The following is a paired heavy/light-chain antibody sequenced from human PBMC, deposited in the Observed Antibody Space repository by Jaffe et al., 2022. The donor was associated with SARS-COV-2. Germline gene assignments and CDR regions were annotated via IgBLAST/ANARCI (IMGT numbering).Heavy chain of an antibody. CDR3: ARGLRYLYCSSSTCYAEIDS. Sequence: QVQLQESGPGLVKSSETLSLTCTISGGSITNAYWSWIRQPPGKGLEWIGYVYYSGSTNYNPSLKSRVTISVDTSKNQFSLNLNSVTAADTAVYYCARGLRYLYCSSSTCYAEIDSWGRGTLVTVSP. V-gene: IGHV4-59*01. CDR2: VYYSGST. J-gene: IGHJ4*02. D-gene: IGHD2-2*01. CDR1: GGSITNAY.
Light chain of an antibody. CDR1: NSNIGNND. J-gene: IGLJ2*01. Sequence: QSVLTQPPSVSAAPGQKVTISCSGSNSNIGNNDVSWYQQLPGTAPKLLIHDNNKRPSGIPDRFSGSKSGTSATLGITGLQTGDEADYYCGSWDSSLSSVVFGGGTKLTVL. CDR3: GSWDSSLSSVV. V-gene: IGLV1-51*01. CDR2: DNN.